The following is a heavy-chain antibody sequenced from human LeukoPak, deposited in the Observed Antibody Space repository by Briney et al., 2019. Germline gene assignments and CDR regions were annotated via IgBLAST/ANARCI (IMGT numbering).Heavy chain of an antibody. J-gene: IGHJ3*02. CDR2: MNPCSGST. V-gene: IGHV1-8*01. CDR1: GYTFTSYD. D-gene: IGHD2-15*01. CDR3: ARDVGVAAIPNTAFDI. Sequence: ASVKVSCKASGYTFTSYDINWVRQATGQGLEWMGWMNPCSGSTAYAQKFQGRVTMTTDTSTSTAYMELRSLRSDDTAVYYCARDVGVAAIPNTAFDIWGQGTMVTVSS.